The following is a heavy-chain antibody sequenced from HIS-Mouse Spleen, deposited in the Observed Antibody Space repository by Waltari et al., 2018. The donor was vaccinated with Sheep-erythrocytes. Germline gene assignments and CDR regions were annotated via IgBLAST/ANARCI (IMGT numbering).Heavy chain of an antibody. D-gene: IGHD6-13*01. CDR3: ARITVDQLVDYYYYYGMDV. J-gene: IGHJ6*02. CDR2: IFSNDEK. V-gene: IGHV2-26*01. CDR1: VFSPSNARMV. Sequence: QVTLKESGPVLVKPTETFTLTCTDSVFSPSNARMVVSWIRQPPGKALEWLAHIFSNDEKSYSTSLKSRLTISKDTSKSQVVLTMTNMDPVDTATYYCARITVDQLVDYYYYYGMDVWGQGTTVTVSS.